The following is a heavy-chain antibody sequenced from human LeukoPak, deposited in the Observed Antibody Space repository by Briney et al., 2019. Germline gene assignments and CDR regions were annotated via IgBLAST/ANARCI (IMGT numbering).Heavy chain of an antibody. D-gene: IGHD2-8*02. CDR2: VDPDGTTT. V-gene: IGHV3-74*01. CDR1: GFTLSNYW. Sequence: GGSLRLSCAASGFTLSNYWMHCVRQAPGEGLVWVSRVDPDGTTTNYADSVTGRFTTSRDNAKNTLYLQMNSMRAEHTALYYCTRVQAGRSGLMDVWGRGTTVTVSS. CDR3: TRVQAGRSGLMDV. J-gene: IGHJ6*02.